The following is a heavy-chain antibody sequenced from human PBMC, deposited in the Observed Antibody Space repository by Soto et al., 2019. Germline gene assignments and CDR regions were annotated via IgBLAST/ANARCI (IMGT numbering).Heavy chain of an antibody. CDR2: ISYDGSNK. V-gene: IGHV3-30-3*01. CDR3: ARVPGYSTSLYYFDY. Sequence: GGSLRFSCAASGSTFSSYVLHWVRQAPGKGLEWVSVISYDGSNKYYADSVKGRFTISRDNSKNTLYLQMTSLRAEDTAVYYCARVPGYSTSLYYFDYWGQGTLVTVSS. CDR1: GSTFSSYV. D-gene: IGHD6-13*01. J-gene: IGHJ4*02.